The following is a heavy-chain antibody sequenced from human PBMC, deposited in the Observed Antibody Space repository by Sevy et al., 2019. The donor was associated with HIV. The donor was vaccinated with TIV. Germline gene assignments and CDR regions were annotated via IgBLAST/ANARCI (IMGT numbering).Heavy chain of an antibody. CDR1: GGSVSSGSYY. J-gene: IGHJ3*02. CDR3: ARALGDIVVVPAALYWAFDI. CDR2: IYYSGST. Sequence: SETLSLTCTVSGGSVSSGSYYWSWIRQPPGKGLEWIGYIYYSGSTNYNPSLKSRVTISVDTSKNQFSLKLSSVTAADTVVYYCARALGDIVVVPAALYWAFDIWGQGTMVTVSS. D-gene: IGHD2-2*01. V-gene: IGHV4-61*01.